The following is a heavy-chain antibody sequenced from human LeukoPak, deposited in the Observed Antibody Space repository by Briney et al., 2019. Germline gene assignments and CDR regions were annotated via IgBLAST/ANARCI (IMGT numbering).Heavy chain of an antibody. V-gene: IGHV4-39*07. Sequence: SETLSLTCSVSGGSIHSRSHLWGWIRQPPGKGLEWIGSIEDSGSTYYNPSLKSRVTTSIYTSKDQFSLELTSVPAADTAVYYCARVDPYDRSGHFDPGGQGTLVIVSS. CDR2: IEDSGST. CDR3: ARVDPYDRSGHFDP. CDR1: GGSIHSRSHL. J-gene: IGHJ5*02. D-gene: IGHD3-22*01.